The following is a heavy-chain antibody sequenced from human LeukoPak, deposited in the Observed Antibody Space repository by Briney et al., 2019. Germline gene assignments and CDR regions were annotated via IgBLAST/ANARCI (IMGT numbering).Heavy chain of an antibody. J-gene: IGHJ3*02. D-gene: IGHD3-22*01. CDR1: GYSISSGYY. CDR2: IYHSGST. V-gene: IGHV4-38-2*01. CDR3: ARRLYYYDSSGYYNAFDI. Sequence: SETLSLTCAVSGYSISSGYYWGWIRQPPGKGLEWIGSIYHSGSTNYNPSLKSRVTISVDTSKNQFSLKLSSVTAADTAVYYCARRLYYYDSSGYYNAFDIWGQGTMVTVSS.